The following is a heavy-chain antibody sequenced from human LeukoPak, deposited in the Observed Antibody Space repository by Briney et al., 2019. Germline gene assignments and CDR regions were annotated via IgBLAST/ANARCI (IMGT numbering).Heavy chain of an antibody. D-gene: IGHD5-24*01. CDR1: GFTFSKYW. CDR3: GRQTERDAYNRY. V-gene: IGHV3-7*05. CDR2: IKPDGGDK. J-gene: IGHJ4*02. Sequence: GGSLRLSCAGSGFTFSKYWMTWVRPAPRKGLEWVANIKPDGGDKRYVDSVQGRFSIYRDNAKNSLYLQMNSLRAEDTAMYYCGRQTERDAYNRYWGQGTLVTVSS.